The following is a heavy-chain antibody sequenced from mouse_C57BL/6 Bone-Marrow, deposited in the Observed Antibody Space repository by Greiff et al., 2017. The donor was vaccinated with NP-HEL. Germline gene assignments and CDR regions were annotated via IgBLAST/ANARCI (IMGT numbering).Heavy chain of an antibody. CDR1: GYAFTNYL. D-gene: IGHD2-4*01. V-gene: IGHV1-54*01. CDR3: AREGLRQKDY. Sequence: QVQLQQSGAELVRPGTSVKVSCKASGYAFTNYLIEWVKQRPGQGLEWIGVINPGSGGTNYNEKFKGKATLTADKSSSTAYMQLRSLTSEDSAVDFCAREGLRQKDYWGQGTTLTVSS. J-gene: IGHJ2*01. CDR2: INPGSGGT.